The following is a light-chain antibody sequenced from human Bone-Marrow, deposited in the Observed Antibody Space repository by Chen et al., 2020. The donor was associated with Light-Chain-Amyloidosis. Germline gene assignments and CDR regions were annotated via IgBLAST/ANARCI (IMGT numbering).Light chain of an antibody. CDR1: SAHSTYA. J-gene: IGLJ3*02. Sequence: QPVLTQSPSASASLGASVKLTCTLSSAHSTYAVAWHQQQPERGPRFLMKLNSDGSHSKGAGIPDRFSGSSSGAARYLTVSGLQSEDEGDYYCQTWGSGSNWVFGGGTKLTVL. CDR3: QTWGSGSNWV. V-gene: IGLV4-69*02. CDR2: LNSDGSH.